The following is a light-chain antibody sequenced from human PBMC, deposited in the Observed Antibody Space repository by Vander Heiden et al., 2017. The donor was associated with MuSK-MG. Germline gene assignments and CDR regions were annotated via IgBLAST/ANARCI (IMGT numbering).Light chain of an antibody. Sequence: DIVMTQFLDSLAVSLGERATINCKSSQSVLNRSNNRNSLAWYQQKPGQPPKLLIYWASTRESGVPARFSGSESGADFTLTISSLQAEDVAVYYCQQYYTTLTFGPGTKVEIK. V-gene: IGKV4-1*01. CDR2: WAS. J-gene: IGKJ3*01. CDR3: QQYYTTLT. CDR1: QSVLNRSNNRNS.